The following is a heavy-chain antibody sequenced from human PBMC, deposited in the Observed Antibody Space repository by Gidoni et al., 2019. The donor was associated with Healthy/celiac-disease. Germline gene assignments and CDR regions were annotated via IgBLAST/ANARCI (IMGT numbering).Heavy chain of an antibody. V-gene: IGHV2-5*01. D-gene: IGHD3-3*01. CDR2: IYWHDDK. Sequence: QITLKESGPTLVKPTQTLTRTCTFSGFSHNTSGVGVGWIRQPPGQALEWLVLIYWHDDKRYSPSLKSMLTITKDTSKNQVVLTMTNMDPVDTATYSCAHMYYDFWSDQPDWFDPWGQGTLVTVSS. CDR1: GFSHNTSGVG. J-gene: IGHJ5*02. CDR3: AHMYYDFWSDQPDWFDP.